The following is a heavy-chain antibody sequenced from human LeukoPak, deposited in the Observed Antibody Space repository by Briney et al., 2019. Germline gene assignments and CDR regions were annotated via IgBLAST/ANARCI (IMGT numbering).Heavy chain of an antibody. Sequence: SETLSLTCAVYGGSFSGYYWSWIRQPPGKGLEWIGEINHSGSTNYNPSLKSRVTISVDTSKNQFSLKLSSVTAADTAVYYCARTEVITILWPEMYYFDYWGQGTLDTVSS. J-gene: IGHJ4*02. V-gene: IGHV4-34*01. D-gene: IGHD3-9*01. CDR1: GGSFSGYY. CDR3: ARTEVITILWPEMYYFDY. CDR2: INHSGST.